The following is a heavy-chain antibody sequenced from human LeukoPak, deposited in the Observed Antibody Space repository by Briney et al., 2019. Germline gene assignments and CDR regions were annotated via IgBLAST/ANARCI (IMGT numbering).Heavy chain of an antibody. CDR1: GFTFSNYA. CDR3: ARGAYHDSSGPYDY. CDR2: ISNDGTNK. D-gene: IGHD3-22*01. Sequence: GSLRLSCVASGFTFSNYALHWVRQTPGKGLEWVAVISNDGTNKYYADSVKGRFTISRDNSKNTVYLQMNSLRTEDTALYYCARGAYHDSSGPYDYWGQGTLVTVSS. J-gene: IGHJ4*02. V-gene: IGHV3-30*04.